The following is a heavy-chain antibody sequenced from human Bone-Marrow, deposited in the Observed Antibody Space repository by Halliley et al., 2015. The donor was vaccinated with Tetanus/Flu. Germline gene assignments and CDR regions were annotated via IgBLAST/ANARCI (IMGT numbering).Heavy chain of an antibody. J-gene: IGHJ4*02. V-gene: IGHV3-23*01. CDR2: VSDSGSNT. Sequence: SAVSDSGSNTYDADSVKGRFSISRDNSKNTLYLQMNNLSADDTAVYYCAQDRRGTGWLLEALDYWGQGTLVTVSS. D-gene: IGHD6-19*01. CDR3: AQDRRGTGWLLEALDY.